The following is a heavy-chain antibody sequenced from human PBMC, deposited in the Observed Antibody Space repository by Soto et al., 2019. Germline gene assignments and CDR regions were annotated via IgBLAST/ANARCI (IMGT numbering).Heavy chain of an antibody. CDR2: VTGGSGSV. Sequence: PTGGSLRLSCAASGFTFSNYALSWVRQAPGKGWGWGSAVTGGSGSVYFAGSVKGRCTISRGNAKSTLYLQMNSLGADDTAVFYCTIGWERSAKIPWGQGTLVTGSS. D-gene: IGHD1-26*01. CDR3: TIGWERSAKIP. CDR1: GFTFSNYA. V-gene: IGHV3-23*01. J-gene: IGHJ5*02.